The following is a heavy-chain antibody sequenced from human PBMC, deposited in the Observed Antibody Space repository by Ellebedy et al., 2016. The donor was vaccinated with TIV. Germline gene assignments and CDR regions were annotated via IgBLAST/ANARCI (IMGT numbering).Heavy chain of an antibody. D-gene: IGHD5-18*01. J-gene: IGHJ4*02. CDR2: IKTDGTTT. Sequence: GESLKISCAASGFTFSSSWMHWVRQGTGKGLVWVSRIKTDGTTTNYADPVKGRFTVSRDNAKNTLYLQMNSLRAEDTAVYYCAGGGSGYINYWGQGSPVTVSS. CDR1: GFTFSSSW. V-gene: IGHV3-74*01. CDR3: AGGGSGYINY.